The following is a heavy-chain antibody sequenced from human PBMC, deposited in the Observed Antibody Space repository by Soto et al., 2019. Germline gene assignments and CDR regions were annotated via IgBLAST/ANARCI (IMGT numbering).Heavy chain of an antibody. CDR3: ARNRSYYWDMNWFDP. Sequence: GGSLRLSCAASGFTFSSYWMHWVRQAPGKGLVWVSRINSDGSSTAYADSVKGRFTISRDNAKNTLYLQMNSLRAEDTAVYYCARNRSYYWDMNWFDPWGQGTLVTVS. D-gene: IGHD1-26*01. J-gene: IGHJ5*02. CDR2: INSDGSST. V-gene: IGHV3-74*01. CDR1: GFTFSSYW.